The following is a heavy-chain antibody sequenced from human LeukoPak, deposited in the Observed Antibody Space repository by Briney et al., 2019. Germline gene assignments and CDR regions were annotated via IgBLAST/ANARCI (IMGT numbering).Heavy chain of an antibody. Sequence: GASVKVSCRVSGYTLTELSMHWVRQAPGKGLEWMGGFYPEDGETIYAQKFQGRVTMTEDTSTDTAYIELSSLRSEDTAVYYCASSGYKQYYYYYYGMDVWGQGTTVTVSS. CDR3: ASSGYKQYYYYYYGMDV. CDR1: GYTLTELS. D-gene: IGHD3-22*01. V-gene: IGHV1-24*01. CDR2: FYPEDGET. J-gene: IGHJ6*02.